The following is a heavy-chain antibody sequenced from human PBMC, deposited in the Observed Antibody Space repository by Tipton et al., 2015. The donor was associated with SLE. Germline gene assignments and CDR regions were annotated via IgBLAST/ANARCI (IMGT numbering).Heavy chain of an antibody. V-gene: IGHV4-34*01. J-gene: IGHJ3*02. D-gene: IGHD6-19*01. CDR3: ARKAVAGHYDAFDI. CDR2: VSHSRST. Sequence: WSWVRQPPGKGLEWIGEVSHSRSTNYNPSLKSRGTISLDTSNNQFSLRLSSVTAADTAVYYCARKAVAGHYDAFDIWGQGTMVTVSS.